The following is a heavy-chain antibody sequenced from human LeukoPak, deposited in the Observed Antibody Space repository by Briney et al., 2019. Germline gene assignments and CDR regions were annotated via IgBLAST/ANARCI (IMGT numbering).Heavy chain of an antibody. CDR2: IFTTGST. CDR3: ARGPYSYDSSGAFDI. Sequence: SETLSLTCIVSGDSISNYYWSWIRQPAGKGLEWVGRIFTTGSTNYNPSLKSRVTISVDTSKNQFSLKLSSVTAADTAVYFCARGPYSYDSSGAFDIWGQGTMVTISS. CDR1: GDSISNYY. J-gene: IGHJ3*02. D-gene: IGHD3-22*01. V-gene: IGHV4-4*07.